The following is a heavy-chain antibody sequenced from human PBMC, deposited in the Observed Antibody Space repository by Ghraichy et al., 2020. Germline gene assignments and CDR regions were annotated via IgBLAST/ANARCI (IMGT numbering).Heavy chain of an antibody. D-gene: IGHD6-19*01. J-gene: IGHJ4*02. Sequence: GGSLRLSCAASGFTFSSYGMTWVHQAPGKGLEWVSFISSSGSNTYYVDSVKGRFTISRDNLKKTLYLQMNSLRVEDTAIYYCAKGYSSGWYDFDYWGQGTLVTVSA. CDR1: GFTFSSYG. V-gene: IGHV3-23*03. CDR3: AKGYSSGWYDFDY. CDR2: ISSSGSNT.